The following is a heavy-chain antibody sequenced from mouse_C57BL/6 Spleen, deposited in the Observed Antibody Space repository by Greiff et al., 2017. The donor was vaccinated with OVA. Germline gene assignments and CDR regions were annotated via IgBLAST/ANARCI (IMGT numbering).Heavy chain of an antibody. V-gene: IGHV1-80*01. CDR1: GYAFSSYW. CDR3: ARFTTVVATPYYFDY. Sequence: VQLVESGAELVKPGASVKISCKASGYAFSSYWMNWVKQRPGKGLEWIGQIYPGDGDTNYNGKFKGKATLTADKSSSTAYMQLSSLTSEDSAVYFCARFTTVVATPYYFDYWGQGTTLTVSS. D-gene: IGHD1-1*01. J-gene: IGHJ2*01. CDR2: IYPGDGDT.